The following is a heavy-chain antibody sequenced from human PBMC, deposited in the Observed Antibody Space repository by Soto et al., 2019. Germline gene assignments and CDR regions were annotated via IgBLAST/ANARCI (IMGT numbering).Heavy chain of an antibody. CDR3: ARVPTYYDFWSGYPDY. D-gene: IGHD3-3*01. V-gene: IGHV3-48*03. J-gene: IGHJ4*02. Sequence: GGSLRLSCAASGFTFSSYEMNWVRQAPGKGLEWVSYISSSGSTIYYADSVKGRFTISRDNAKNSLYLQMNSLRAEDTAVYYCARVPTYYDFWSGYPDYWGQGTLVTVSS. CDR2: ISSSGSTI. CDR1: GFTFSSYE.